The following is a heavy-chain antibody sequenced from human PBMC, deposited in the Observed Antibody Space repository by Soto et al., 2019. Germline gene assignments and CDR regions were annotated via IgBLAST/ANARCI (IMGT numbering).Heavy chain of an antibody. V-gene: IGHV3-15*01. J-gene: IGHJ3*02. CDR2: IKRKTDGGTT. D-gene: IGHD2-2*01. Sequence: EVQLVESGGGLVKPGGSLRLSCAASGFTFSNVWMTWVRQAPGKGLEWVGRIKRKTDGGTTDNAAPVKGRFTNTRDDLKNTLYLQMNGLEIEDTAGYYCTADASCSSNGCRGDLDIWSEGTMVPVSS. CDR1: GFTFSNVW. CDR3: TADASCSSNGCRGDLDI.